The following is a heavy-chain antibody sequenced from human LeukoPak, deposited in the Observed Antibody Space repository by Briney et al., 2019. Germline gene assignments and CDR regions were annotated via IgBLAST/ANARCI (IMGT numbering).Heavy chain of an antibody. D-gene: IGHD3-22*01. CDR2: IFWNSGTI. J-gene: IGHJ4*02. Sequence: TGGPLTLPCAASGFRFGDYAIHWLRQAPGKGREGVSGIFWNSGTIGYADSVKGRFSISRDNAKNSLYLQMNSLRPEGAALYYCVKARDTGGYYYRGDFDYWGQGTLVTVSS. CDR3: VKARDTGGYYYRGDFDY. V-gene: IGHV3-9*01. CDR1: GFRFGDYA.